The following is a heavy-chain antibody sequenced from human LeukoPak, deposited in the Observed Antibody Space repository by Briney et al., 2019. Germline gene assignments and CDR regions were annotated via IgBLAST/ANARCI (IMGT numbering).Heavy chain of an antibody. D-gene: IGHD1-26*01. V-gene: IGHV3-21*01. CDR2: ISSSSSYI. Sequence: GGSLRLSCAAFGFTFSSYNMNWVRQAPGKGLEWVSSISSSSSYIYYADSVKGRFTISRDNAKNSLYLQMNSLRAEDTAVYYCARVAGGSGSYNAFDIWGQGTMVTVSS. CDR1: GFTFSSYN. J-gene: IGHJ3*02. CDR3: ARVAGGSGSYNAFDI.